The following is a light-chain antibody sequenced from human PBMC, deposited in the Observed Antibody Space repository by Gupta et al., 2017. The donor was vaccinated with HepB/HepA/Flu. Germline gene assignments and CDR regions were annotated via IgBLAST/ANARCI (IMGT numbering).Light chain of an antibody. CDR3: LQGNNSPRT. J-gene: IGKJ1*01. CDR2: DAS. V-gene: IGKV1-17*01. CDR1: QGMRND. Sequence: DIQLTQSPSSLSASVGDRVTITCRASQGMRNDLAWYQQKPEKAPKRLIYDASRLKSGVPSRFSGSGYGTEFTLTIDSLQPEDFATYYCLQGNNSPRTFGQGTRVEIE.